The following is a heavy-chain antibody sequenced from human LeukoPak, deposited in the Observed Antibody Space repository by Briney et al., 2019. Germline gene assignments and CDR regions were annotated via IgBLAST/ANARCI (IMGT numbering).Heavy chain of an antibody. D-gene: IGHD2-2*01. J-gene: IGHJ4*02. Sequence: GGSLRLSCAASGFTFSSYAMHWVRQAPGKGLEWVAVISYDGSNKYYADSVKGRFTISRDNSKNTLYRQMNSLRAEDTAVYYCARAKVPAATFDYWGQGTLVTVSS. CDR3: ARAKVPAATFDY. CDR1: GFTFSSYA. V-gene: IGHV3-30-3*01. CDR2: ISYDGSNK.